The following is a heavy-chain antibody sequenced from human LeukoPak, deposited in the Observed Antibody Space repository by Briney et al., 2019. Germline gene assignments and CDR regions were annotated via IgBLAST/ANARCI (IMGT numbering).Heavy chain of an antibody. Sequence: KPSETLSLTCTVSGGSNSSSSYYWGWIRQPPGKGLEWIGSIYYSGSTYYNPSLKSRVTISVDTSKNQFFLKLSSVTAADTAVYYCARHTALQPFDYWGQGTLVTVSS. CDR2: IYYSGST. J-gene: IGHJ4*02. V-gene: IGHV4-39*01. CDR3: ARHTALQPFDY. D-gene: IGHD6-25*01. CDR1: GGSNSSSSYY.